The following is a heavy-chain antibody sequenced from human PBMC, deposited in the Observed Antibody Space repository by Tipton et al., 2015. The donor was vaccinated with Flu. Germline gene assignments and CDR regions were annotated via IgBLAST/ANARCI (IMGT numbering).Heavy chain of an antibody. J-gene: IGHJ6*02. CDR3: VRDNPDIYGPDPPYFYAMDV. CDR2: MYPTGDV. V-gene: IGHV4-4*07. CDR1: GGSINNNY. D-gene: IGHD3-3*02. Sequence: LRLSCTVSGGSINNNYWTWVRQPAGKTLEWIGRMYPTGDVNYNPSLRSRATLSLDTFRNQFYLMLTSVTAADTAVYYCVRDNPDIYGPDPPYFYAMDVWGHGTTVTVFS.